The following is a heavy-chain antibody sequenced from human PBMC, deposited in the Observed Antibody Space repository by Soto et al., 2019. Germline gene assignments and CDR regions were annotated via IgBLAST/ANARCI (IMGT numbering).Heavy chain of an antibody. CDR1: GYSFTSYW. CDR3: ARQKHSGGTSPMDWFDP. Sequence: GESLKISCKGSGYSFTSYWIGWVRQMPGKGLEWMGIIYPGDSDTRYSPSFQGQVTISADKSISTAYLQWSSLKASDTAMYYCARQKHSGGTSPMDWFDPWGQGTLVTVSS. J-gene: IGHJ5*02. CDR2: IYPGDSDT. D-gene: IGHD2-15*01. V-gene: IGHV5-51*01.